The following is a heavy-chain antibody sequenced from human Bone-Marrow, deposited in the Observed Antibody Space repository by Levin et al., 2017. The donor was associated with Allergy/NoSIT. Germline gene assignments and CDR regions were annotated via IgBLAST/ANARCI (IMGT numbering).Heavy chain of an antibody. J-gene: IGHJ3*02. CDR3: ARDRGFELLWFGDQDAFNI. CDR2: ISGGGGST. D-gene: IGHD3-10*01. CDR1: GFTFTTYA. Sequence: GGSLRLSCAASGFTFTTYAMSWVRQAPGKGLEWVSAISGGGGSTYYADSVKGRFTISRDSSKSTMYLQMHNLRAEDTAVYYCARDRGFELLWFGDQDAFNIWGQGTRVTVSS. V-gene: IGHV3-23*01.